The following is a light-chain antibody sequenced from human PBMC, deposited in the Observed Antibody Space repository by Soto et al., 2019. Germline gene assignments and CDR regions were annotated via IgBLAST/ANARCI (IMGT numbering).Light chain of an antibody. CDR1: QSINGD. CDR2: GAS. CDR3: QQYKNWPYT. Sequence: EIIMTQSPATLSVSPGERATLSCRASQSINGDLAWYQQKPGQAPKLLIYGASTRATGIPARFSGSGSGTEFTLTISSLQSEDFAVYYCQQYKNWPYTFGRWTKLEIK. J-gene: IGKJ2*01. V-gene: IGKV3-15*01.